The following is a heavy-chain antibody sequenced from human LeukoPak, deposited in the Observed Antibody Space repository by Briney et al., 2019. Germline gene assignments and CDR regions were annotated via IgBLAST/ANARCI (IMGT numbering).Heavy chain of an antibody. CDR2: ISGSGGTT. D-gene: IGHD3-22*01. V-gene: IGHV3-23*01. CDR1: GFTFTTYG. CDR3: TKDQYYYDSSGYHADAFDM. Sequence: GGTLRLSCAASGFTFTTYGMSWVRQAPGKGLDWVSVISGSGGTTYYADSVKGRFTISRDNSKNTLYLQMNSLRAEDTAVYYCTKDQYYYDSSGYHADAFDMWGQGTMVTVSS. J-gene: IGHJ3*02.